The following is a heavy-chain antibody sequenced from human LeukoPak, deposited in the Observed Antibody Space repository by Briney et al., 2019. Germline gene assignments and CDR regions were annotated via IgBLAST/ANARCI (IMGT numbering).Heavy chain of an antibody. CDR1: GFTFSSYG. Sequence: GGSLRLSCAASGFTFSSYGMHWVSQAPGKGLEWVAVIWYDGSNKFYADSVKGRFTISRDNSKNTLYLQMNSLRAEDTAVYYCAREYSAGWFDPWGQGTLVTVSS. D-gene: IGHD6-13*01. CDR2: IWYDGSNK. V-gene: IGHV3-33*01. J-gene: IGHJ5*02. CDR3: AREYSAGWFDP.